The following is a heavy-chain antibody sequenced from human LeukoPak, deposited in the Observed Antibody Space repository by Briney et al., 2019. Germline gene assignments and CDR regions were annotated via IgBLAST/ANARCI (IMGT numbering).Heavy chain of an antibody. J-gene: IGHJ5*02. CDR2: INHSGST. V-gene: IGHV4-34*01. D-gene: IGHD3-10*01. Sequence: SETLSLTCAVYGGSFSGYYWSWIRQPPGKGLEWIGEINHSGSTNYNPSLKSRVTISVDTSKNQFSLKLSSVTAADTAVYYCAGGGGSVLLWFGELSAWGQGTLVTVSS. CDR3: AGGGGSVLLWFGELSA. CDR1: GGSFSGYY.